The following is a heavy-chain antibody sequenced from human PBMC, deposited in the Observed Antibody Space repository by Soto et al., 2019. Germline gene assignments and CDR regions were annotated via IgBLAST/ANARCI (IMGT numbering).Heavy chain of an antibody. D-gene: IGHD3-22*01. J-gene: IGHJ4*02. CDR3: AKDSAKFYYDSSGYPLDN. V-gene: IGHV3-23*01. CDR2: FSGTGGST. Sequence: SLRLSCAASGVTFSSYAMSWVRQAPGKGLEWVSAFSGTGGSTYYADSVKGRFTISRDNSRNTLYLQMNSLRAEDTAIYYCAKDSAKFYYDSSGYPLDNWGQGTLVTVSS. CDR1: GVTFSSYA.